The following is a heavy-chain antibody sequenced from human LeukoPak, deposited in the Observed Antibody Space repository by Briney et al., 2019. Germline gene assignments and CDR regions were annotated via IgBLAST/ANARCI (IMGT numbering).Heavy chain of an antibody. D-gene: IGHD3-22*01. CDR3: ARAPFYYDSSGYPYFDG. V-gene: IGHV3-53*01. CDR1: GFTISTNY. J-gene: IGHJ4*02. CDR2: MYTGGST. Sequence: PGGSLRLSYAASGFTISTNYMSWVRQAPGKGLEWVSVMYTGGSTYYADSVKGRFTISRDNSKNTLYLQMNSLRAEDTALYYCARAPFYYDSSGYPYFDGWGQGTLVTVSS.